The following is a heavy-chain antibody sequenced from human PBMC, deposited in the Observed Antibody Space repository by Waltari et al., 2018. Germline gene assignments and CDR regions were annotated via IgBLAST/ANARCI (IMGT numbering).Heavy chain of an antibody. CDR3: ARVCSDYGGNRYYYYYYMDV. V-gene: IGHV4-30-4*08. Sequence: QVQLQESGPGLVKPSQTLSLTCTVSGGSTSSGDYYWSWIRQPPGQGLEWIGYIYYSGSTYYNPSLKSRVTISVDTSKNQFSLKLSSVTAADTAVYYCARVCSDYGGNRYYYYYYMDVWGKGTTVTVSS. CDR2: IYYSGST. CDR1: GGSTSSGDYY. D-gene: IGHD2-15*01. J-gene: IGHJ6*03.